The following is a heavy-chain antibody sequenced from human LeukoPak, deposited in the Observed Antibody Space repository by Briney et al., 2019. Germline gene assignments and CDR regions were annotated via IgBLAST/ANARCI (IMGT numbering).Heavy chain of an antibody. CDR2: IYYSGST. V-gene: IGHV4-31*03. CDR1: GGSISSGGYY. CDR3: ARGRIQYYFDY. D-gene: IGHD5-18*01. J-gene: IGHJ4*02. Sequence: SSETLSLTCTVSGGSISSGGYYWSWIRQHPGKGLEWIGYIYYSGSTYHNPSLKSRVTISVDTSKNQFSLKLSSVTAADTAVYYCARGRIQYYFDYWGQGTLVTVSS.